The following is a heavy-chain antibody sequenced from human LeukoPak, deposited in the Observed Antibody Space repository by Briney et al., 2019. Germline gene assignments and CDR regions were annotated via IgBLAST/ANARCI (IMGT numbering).Heavy chain of an antibody. CDR2: ISSRTSDT. J-gene: IGHJ4*02. V-gene: IGHV3-11*06. CDR1: GFTFDDYG. Sequence: GGSLRLSCAASGFTFDDYGMSWVRQAPGKGLEWVSYISSRTSDTNYVDSVKGRFTISRDNAKNSLYLQMNSLRAEGTAVYYCTRVGSSGSVDYWGQGTLVTVSS. CDR3: TRVGSSGSVDY. D-gene: IGHD1-1*01.